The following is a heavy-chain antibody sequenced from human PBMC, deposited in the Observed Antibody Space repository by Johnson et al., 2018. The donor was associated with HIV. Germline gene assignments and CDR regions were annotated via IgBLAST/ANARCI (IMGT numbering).Heavy chain of an antibody. J-gene: IGHJ3*02. CDR3: VRPAAAGRDDAFDI. Sequence: QVQLVESGGGVVQPGRSLRLSCAASGFSFSSYGMHWVRQAPGKGLEWVAVLSYDGSNKYYADSVKGRFTISRDNSKNPLYLQMNSLRAEDTAVYYCVRPAAAGRDDAFDIWGQGTMVTVSS. V-gene: IGHV3-30*03. D-gene: IGHD6-13*01. CDR1: GFSFSSYG. CDR2: LSYDGSNK.